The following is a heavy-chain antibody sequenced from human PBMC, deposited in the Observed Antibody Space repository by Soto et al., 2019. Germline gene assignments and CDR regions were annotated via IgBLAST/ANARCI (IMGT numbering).Heavy chain of an antibody. D-gene: IGHD2-21*02. CDR2: IHHSGRT. Sequence: QVQLQESGPGLVKPSGTLSLTCAVSGDSISSDEWWSWVRQPPGKGLEWIGEIHHSGRTNYNPSRKRRVTLLVEKAKDQVSLELSSMTAADTAVYYCARGGDWQFDYWGQGTLVTVSS. J-gene: IGHJ4*02. V-gene: IGHV4-4*02. CDR1: GDSISSDEW. CDR3: ARGGDWQFDY.